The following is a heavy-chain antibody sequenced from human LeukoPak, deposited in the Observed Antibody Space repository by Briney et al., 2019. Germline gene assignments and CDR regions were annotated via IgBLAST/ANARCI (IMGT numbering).Heavy chain of an antibody. V-gene: IGHV3-7*01. CDR2: IKHDGSEK. Sequence: KVCRAVEELPVGSYWRNWGRPAQEKRLEWLANIKHDGSEKYYAEFVKGRFTISRDNAKNSLYLQMDSPRAEDTAVYYCARDAGHSGYDLLDYWGQGTLVTVSS. CDR3: ARDAGHSGYDLLDY. D-gene: IGHD5-12*01. J-gene: IGHJ4*02. CDR1: ELPVGSYW.